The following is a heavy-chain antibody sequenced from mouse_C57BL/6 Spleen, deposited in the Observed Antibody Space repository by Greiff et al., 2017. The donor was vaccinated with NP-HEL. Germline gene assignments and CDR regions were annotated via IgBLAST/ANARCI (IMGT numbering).Heavy chain of an antibody. CDR3: ARARWLPLDY. CDR1: GYSITSGYY. CDR2: ISYDGSN. D-gene: IGHD2-3*01. Sequence: EVQLQQSGPGLVKPSQSLSLTCSVTGYSITSGYYWNWIRQFPGNKLEWMGYISYDGSNNYNPSLKNRISITRDTSKNQFFLKLNSVTTEDTATYYCARARWLPLDYWGQGTTLTVSS. V-gene: IGHV3-6*01. J-gene: IGHJ2*01.